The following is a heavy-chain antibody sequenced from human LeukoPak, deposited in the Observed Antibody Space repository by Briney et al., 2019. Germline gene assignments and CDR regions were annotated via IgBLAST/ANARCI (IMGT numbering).Heavy chain of an antibody. D-gene: IGHD2-21*02. CDR2: ISSSGSYI. J-gene: IGHJ4*02. CDR3: AKDRLLNCRGDCYIFDY. Sequence: GGSLRLSCAASRFTFSSYSMNWVRQAPGKGLEWVSSISSSGSYIYYADSVKGRFTISRDNAKNSLYLQMNSLRAEDTAVYYCAKDRLLNCRGDCYIFDYWGQGTVVTVSS. CDR1: RFTFSSYS. V-gene: IGHV3-21*04.